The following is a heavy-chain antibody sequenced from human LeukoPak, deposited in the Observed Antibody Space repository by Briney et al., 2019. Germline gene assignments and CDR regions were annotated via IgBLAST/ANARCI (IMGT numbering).Heavy chain of an antibody. CDR3: ARDVYYDILLCFDY. J-gene: IGHJ4*02. V-gene: IGHV3-7*01. Sequence: PGGSLRLSCAASGFTFSSYWMSWVRQAPGKGLEWVANIKQDGSEKYYVDSVKGRFTISRDNAKNSLYLQMNSLRAEDTAVYYCARDVYYDILLCFDYWGQGTLVTVSS. CDR1: GFTFSSYW. CDR2: IKQDGSEK. D-gene: IGHD3-9*01.